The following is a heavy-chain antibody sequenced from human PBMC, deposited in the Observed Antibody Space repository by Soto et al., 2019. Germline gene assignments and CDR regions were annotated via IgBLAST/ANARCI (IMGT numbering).Heavy chain of an antibody. CDR2: INAINGDT. CDR1: GYTFGRDG. V-gene: IGHV1-3*01. CDR3: ARSGGYFFPFHG. D-gene: IGHD3-22*01. J-gene: IGHJ4*02. Sequence: ASVKVSCKGSGYTFGRDGMHWVRQAPGQGLEWLAWINAINGDTKYSQRFQGRLTVSRDTSATTAYLQLSSLRFEDTAVYYCARSGGYFFPFHGWGQGPLVTVSS.